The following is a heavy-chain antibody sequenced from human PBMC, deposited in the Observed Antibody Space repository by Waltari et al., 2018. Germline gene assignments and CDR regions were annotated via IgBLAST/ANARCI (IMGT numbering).Heavy chain of an antibody. V-gene: IGHV3-74*01. CDR1: GLSFSTYW. CDR2: INGDGSTT. J-gene: IGHJ4*02. CDR3: AAPHSTSWYVSDY. D-gene: IGHD2-2*01. Sequence: EVQLVESGGGLVQPGGSLRLYCAASGLSFSTYWMHWVRQGPGKGMVWGASINGDGSTTNYADAVKVRFTSSRDNAKNTLYRQMNSLRAEDTAVYYCAAPHSTSWYVSDYWGQGALVTVSS.